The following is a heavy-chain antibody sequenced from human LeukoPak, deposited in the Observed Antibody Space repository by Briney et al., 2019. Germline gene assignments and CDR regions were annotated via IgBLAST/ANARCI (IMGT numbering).Heavy chain of an antibody. D-gene: IGHD3-10*01. CDR1: GGSISSGSYY. V-gene: IGHV4-61*02. CDR3: AREGFESRDYDY. J-gene: IGHJ4*02. Sequence: SETLSLTCTVSGGSISSGSYYWSWIRQPAGKGLEWIGRIYTSGSTNYNPSLKSRVTISVDTSKNQFSLKLSSVTAADTAVYYCAREGFESRDYDYWGQGTLATVSS. CDR2: IYTSGST.